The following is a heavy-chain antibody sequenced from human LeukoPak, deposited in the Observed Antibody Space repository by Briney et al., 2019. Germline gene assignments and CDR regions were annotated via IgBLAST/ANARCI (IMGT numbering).Heavy chain of an antibody. D-gene: IGHD5-24*01. CDR3: AKVMEEVATLGNYFDY. CDR2: IRYDGSNK. CDR1: GFTFRSYG. V-gene: IGHV3-30*02. J-gene: IGHJ4*02. Sequence: PGGSLRLSCAASGFTFRSYGMHWVRQSPGKGLEWVAFIRYDGSNKYYADSVKGRFTISRDNSKNTLYLQMNSLGAEDTAVYYCAKVMEEVATLGNYFDYWGQGTLVTVSS.